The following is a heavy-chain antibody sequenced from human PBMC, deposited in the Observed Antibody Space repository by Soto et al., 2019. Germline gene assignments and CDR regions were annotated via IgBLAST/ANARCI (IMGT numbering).Heavy chain of an antibody. J-gene: IGHJ6*02. CDR2: ILYPGNT. CDR1: GGSVSISTYY. Sequence: SETLALACSVSGGSVSISTYYGAWVPLTPGRGLEWLWSILYPGNTYYNQPLKSRLTLSVDTSEDQFSLNRSSVTATDTGVYYCATLPDAMYFYGSDVWGPGTTVTVSS. D-gene: IGHD2-2*01. CDR3: ATLPDAMYFYGSDV. V-gene: IGHV4-39*01.